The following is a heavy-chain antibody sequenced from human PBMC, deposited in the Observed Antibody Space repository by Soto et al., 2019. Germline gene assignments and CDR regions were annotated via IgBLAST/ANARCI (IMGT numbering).Heavy chain of an antibody. CDR1: GFTFSSYS. Sequence: EVQLVESGGGLVQPGGSLRISCAASGFTFSSYSMIWVRQAPGKGLEWVSYISSSSTTMYYADSVKGRFTISRDNATNSLYLHMNRLRAEDTAVYYCARKVRYFDWAPYYFDYWGQGTLVTVSS. V-gene: IGHV3-48*01. J-gene: IGHJ4*02. D-gene: IGHD3-9*01. CDR3: ARKVRYFDWAPYYFDY. CDR2: ISSSSTTM.